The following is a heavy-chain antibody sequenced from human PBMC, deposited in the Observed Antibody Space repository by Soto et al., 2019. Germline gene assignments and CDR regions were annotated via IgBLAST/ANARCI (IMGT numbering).Heavy chain of an antibody. CDR1: GGSISSYY. J-gene: IGHJ4*02. CDR3: ARHVGDRIGSSSSGEEAFDY. D-gene: IGHD6-6*01. V-gene: IGHV4-59*08. CDR2: IYYSGST. Sequence: SETLSLTCTVSGGSISSYYWSWIRQPPGKGLEWIGYIYYSGSTNYNPSLKSRVTISVDTSKNQFSLKLSSVTAADTAVYYCARHVGDRIGSSSSGEEAFDYWGQGTLVTVSS.